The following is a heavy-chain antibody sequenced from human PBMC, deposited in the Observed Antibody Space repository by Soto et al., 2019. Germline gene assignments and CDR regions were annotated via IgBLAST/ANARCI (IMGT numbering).Heavy chain of an antibody. V-gene: IGHV3-9*01. Sequence: GGSLRLSCAASGFTFGDYAMQWVRQAPGKGLEWVSAISWNSGSIDYADSVKGRFTISRDNAKNSLYLQMNSPRAEDTALYYCAKSHTTSGWYVTTDYWGQGTRVTVSS. CDR1: GFTFGDYA. D-gene: IGHD6-19*01. CDR2: ISWNSGSI. CDR3: AKSHTTSGWYVTTDY. J-gene: IGHJ4*02.